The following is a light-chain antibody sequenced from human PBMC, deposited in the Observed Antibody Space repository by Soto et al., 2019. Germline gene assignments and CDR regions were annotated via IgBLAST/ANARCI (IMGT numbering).Light chain of an antibody. CDR1: QSVSSSY. Sequence: EIVFTQSPDTLSLSPGERGTLSCRASQSVSSSYLAWYQQKPGQASRLLTYGASSRATGIPDRFSGSGSGTEFTLTISRLEPEDFEVYYCQQYGSSPQTFGQGTKVDIK. CDR2: GAS. J-gene: IGKJ1*01. V-gene: IGKV3-20*01. CDR3: QQYGSSPQT.